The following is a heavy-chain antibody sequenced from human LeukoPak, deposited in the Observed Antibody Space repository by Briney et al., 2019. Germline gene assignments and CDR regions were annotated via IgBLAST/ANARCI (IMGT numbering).Heavy chain of an antibody. Sequence: GGSLRLSCAASGFTFTSYEMNWVRQAPGKGLEWVSYISSSGTAIYHADSVKGRFTISRDNAQNSLLLQMNSLRAEDTAVYYCARTGRFDWNFDSWGQGTLVTVSS. CDR3: ARTGRFDWNFDS. V-gene: IGHV3-48*03. D-gene: IGHD1-1*01. CDR2: ISSSGTAI. J-gene: IGHJ4*02. CDR1: GFTFTSYE.